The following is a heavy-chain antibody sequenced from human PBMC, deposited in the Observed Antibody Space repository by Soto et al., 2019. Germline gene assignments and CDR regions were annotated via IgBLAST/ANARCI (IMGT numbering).Heavy chain of an antibody. CDR3: ARRARPDFYYMDV. V-gene: IGHV3-64*01. D-gene: IGHD6-6*01. Sequence: EVQLAESGGGLAQPGGSLRLSCAASGFTLSGYAMDWVRQAPGKGLEYVSGISSNGVGTYYANSVQGRFTISRDNSKNTVYLQKGSLRPEDMAVYYCARRARPDFYYMDVWGKGTTVTVSS. CDR1: GFTLSGYA. CDR2: ISSNGVGT. J-gene: IGHJ6*03.